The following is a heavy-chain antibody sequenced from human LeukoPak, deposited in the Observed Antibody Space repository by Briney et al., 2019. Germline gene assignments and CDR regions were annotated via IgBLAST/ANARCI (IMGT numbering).Heavy chain of an antibody. V-gene: IGHV3-53*01. J-gene: IGHJ4*02. D-gene: IGHD3-22*01. CDR3: TTGRRYYYDSSGYFRKDY. Sequence: PGGSLRLSCAASGFTVSSNYMNWVRQAPGKGLEWVSVIYSGGSTDYADSVKGRFTISRDNSKNTLYLQMNSLRAEDTAVYYCTTGRRYYYDSSGYFRKDYWGQGTLVTVSS. CDR1: GFTVSSNY. CDR2: IYSGGST.